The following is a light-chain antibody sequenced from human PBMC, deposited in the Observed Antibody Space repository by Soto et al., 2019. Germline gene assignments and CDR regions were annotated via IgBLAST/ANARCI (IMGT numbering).Light chain of an antibody. CDR1: QSIDTL. J-gene: IGKJ1*01. V-gene: IGKV1-5*03. CDR3: QHYNSYSEA. Sequence: DIQMTHSPSTLSASVGDRVTITCRASQSIDTLLAWHQHMPGKAPKLLISKASSLESGVPSRFSGSGSGTEFTLTISSLQPDDFATYYCQHYNSYSEAFGQGTKVDIK. CDR2: KAS.